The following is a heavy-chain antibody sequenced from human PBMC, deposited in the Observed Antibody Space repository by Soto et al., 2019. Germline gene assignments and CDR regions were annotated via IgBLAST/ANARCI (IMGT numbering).Heavy chain of an antibody. Sequence: SETLSLTCTVSGCSISSYYWSWTRQPPGKGLEWIGYIYYSGSTNYNPSLKSRVTISVDTSKNQFSLKLSSVTAADTAVYYCARIEMYGSGSPIFDYWGQGTLVTVSS. CDR3: ARIEMYGSGSPIFDY. CDR2: IYYSGST. CDR1: GCSISSYY. J-gene: IGHJ4*02. D-gene: IGHD3-10*01. V-gene: IGHV4-59*08.